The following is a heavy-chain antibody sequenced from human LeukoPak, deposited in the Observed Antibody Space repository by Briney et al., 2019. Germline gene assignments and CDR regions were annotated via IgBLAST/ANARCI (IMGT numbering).Heavy chain of an antibody. V-gene: IGHV3-21*01. J-gene: IGHJ6*02. CDR1: GFTFSSYS. D-gene: IGHD2-15*01. CDR3: ARDGLGYCSGGSCYGYYYYYGMDV. Sequence: GGSLRLSCAASGFTFSSYSMNWVRQAPGKGLEWASSISSSSSYIYYADSVKGRFTISRDNAKNSLYLQMNSLRAEDTAVYYCARDGLGYCSGGSCYGYYYYYGMDVWGQGTTVTVSS. CDR2: ISSSSSYI.